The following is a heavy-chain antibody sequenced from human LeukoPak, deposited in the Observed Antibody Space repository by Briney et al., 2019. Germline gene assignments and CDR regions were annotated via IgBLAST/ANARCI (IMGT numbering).Heavy chain of an antibody. V-gene: IGHV4-59*01. CDR2: IYYSGST. Sequence: SETLSLTCTVSGGSISSYYWSWIRQPPGKGLEWIGYIYYSGSTNYNPSLKRRVTISVDTSKNQFSLKLSSVTAADTAVYYCAREGYYGSGSYYDYWGQGTLVTVSS. CDR1: GGSISSYY. CDR3: AREGYYGSGSYYDY. D-gene: IGHD3-10*01. J-gene: IGHJ4*02.